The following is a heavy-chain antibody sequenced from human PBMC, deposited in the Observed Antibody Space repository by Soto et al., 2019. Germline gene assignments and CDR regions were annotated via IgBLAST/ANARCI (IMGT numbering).Heavy chain of an antibody. CDR3: ARGRKDKPHDY. CDR1: GFTFSSYW. J-gene: IGHJ4*02. Sequence: GGSLILSCAASGFTFSSYWMSWVLQAPGKGLEWVANIKQDGSEKYYVDSVKGRFTISRDNAKNSLYLQMNSLRAEDTAVYYCARGRKDKPHDYWGQGTLVTVSS. CDR2: IKQDGSEK. V-gene: IGHV3-7*01.